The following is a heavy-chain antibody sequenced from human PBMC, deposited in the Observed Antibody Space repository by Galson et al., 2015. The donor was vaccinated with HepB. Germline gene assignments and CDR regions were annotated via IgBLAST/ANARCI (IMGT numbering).Heavy chain of an antibody. CDR3: ARTLTLYSSGWYGTFDY. CDR1: GYAFTGYY. CDR2: INPNSGGT. V-gene: IGHV1-2*02. D-gene: IGHD6-19*01. Sequence: SVKVSCKASGYAFTGYYMHWVRQAPGQGLEWMGWINPNSGGTNYAQKFQGRVTMTRDTSISTAYMELSRLRSDDTAVYYCARTLTLYSSGWYGTFDYWGQGTLVTVSS. J-gene: IGHJ4*02.